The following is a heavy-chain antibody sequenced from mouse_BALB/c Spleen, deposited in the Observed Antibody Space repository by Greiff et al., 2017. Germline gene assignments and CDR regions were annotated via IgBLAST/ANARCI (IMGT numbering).Heavy chain of an antibody. CDR1: GYTFTSYW. CDR2: IYPGSGST. J-gene: IGHJ2*01. CDR3: TSYYYGSSYYFDY. Sequence: LQQPGSELVRPGASEKLSCKASGYTFTSYWMHWVKQRPGQGLEWIGNIYPGSGSTNYDEKFKSKATLTVDTSSSTAYMQLSSLTSEDSAVYYCTSYYYGSSYYFDYWGQGTTLTVSS. D-gene: IGHD1-1*01. V-gene: IGHV1S22*01.